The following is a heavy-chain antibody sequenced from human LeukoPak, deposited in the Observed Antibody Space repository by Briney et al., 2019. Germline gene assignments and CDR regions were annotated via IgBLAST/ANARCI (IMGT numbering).Heavy chain of an antibody. D-gene: IGHD3-3*01. V-gene: IGHV3-30*02. CDR3: ARDTTSPNYDFWSGYSDAFDI. CDR1: GFTFSSYG. Sequence: GGSLRLSCAASGFTFSSYGMHWVRQAPGKGLEWVAFIQYDGSIKYYGDSAKGRFSISRDNSKNTLDLQMNSLRAEDTAVYYCARDTTSPNYDFWSGYSDAFDIWGQGTMVTVSS. J-gene: IGHJ3*02. CDR2: IQYDGSIK.